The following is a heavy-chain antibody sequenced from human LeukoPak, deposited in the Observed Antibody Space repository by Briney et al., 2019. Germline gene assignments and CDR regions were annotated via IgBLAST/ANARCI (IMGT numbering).Heavy chain of an antibody. J-gene: IGHJ5*02. CDR3: ARDVGVAGTLDENWFDP. V-gene: IGHV3-7*03. D-gene: IGHD6-19*01. CDR2: IKQDGSEK. CDR1: GFTFSSYW. Sequence: GGSLRLSCAASGFTFSSYWMSWARQAPGKGLEWVANIKQDGSEKYYVDSVKGRFTISRDNAKNSLYLQMNSLRAEDTAVYYCARDVGVAGTLDENWFDPWGQGTLVTVSS.